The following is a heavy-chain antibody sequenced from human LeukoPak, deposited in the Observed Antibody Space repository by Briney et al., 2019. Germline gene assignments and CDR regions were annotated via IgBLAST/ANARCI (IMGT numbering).Heavy chain of an antibody. CDR1: GGMFSSYA. CDR2: IIPIFGTA. V-gene: IGHV1-69*13. Sequence: SVKVSCKASGGMFSSYAINWVRQAPGQGLEWMGGIIPIFGTANYAQRFQGRVTITADESSSTAYMELSSLRSEDTAVYYCARDHIAVAGTYYYYYMDVWGKGTTVTVSS. CDR3: ARDHIAVAGTYYYYYMDV. J-gene: IGHJ6*03. D-gene: IGHD6-19*01.